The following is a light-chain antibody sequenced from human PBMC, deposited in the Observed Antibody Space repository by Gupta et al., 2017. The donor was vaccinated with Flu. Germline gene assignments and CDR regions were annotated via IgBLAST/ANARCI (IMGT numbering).Light chain of an antibody. J-gene: IGKJ4*01. V-gene: IGKV1-5*03. CDR3: QQYNNYPLT. Sequence: DLQMTQSPSTLSASVGDRVTITCRASQSISTWLAWYQQKPGKAPNLLIYKASSLESGVPSRFSGSGSGTEFTITISSLHPDDFATYYCQQYNNYPLTFGGGTKVEIK. CDR1: QSISTW. CDR2: KAS.